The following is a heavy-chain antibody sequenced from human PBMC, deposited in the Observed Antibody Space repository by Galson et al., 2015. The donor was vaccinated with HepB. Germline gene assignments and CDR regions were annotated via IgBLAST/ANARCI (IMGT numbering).Heavy chain of an antibody. D-gene: IGHD6-13*01. J-gene: IGHJ6*02. Sequence: SLRLSCAASGFTFSSYGMHWVRQAPGKGLEWVALISYDGFNKYNADSVRGRLTISRANSKNTLYLQMNSLRAEDTAVYYCAKASSSWSKYYYYCMDVWGQETTVTVSS. V-gene: IGHV3-30*18. CDR2: ISYDGFNK. CDR3: AKASSSWSKYYYYCMDV. CDR1: GFTFSSYG.